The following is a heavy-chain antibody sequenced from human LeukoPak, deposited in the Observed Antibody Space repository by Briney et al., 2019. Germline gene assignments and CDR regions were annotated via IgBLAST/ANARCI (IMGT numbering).Heavy chain of an antibody. CDR1: GYSFTSYW. Sequence: GESLKISCKGSGYSFTSYWIGWVRQMPGKGLEWMGIIYPGDSDTRYSPSFQGQVTISADKSISTAYLQWSSLKASDTAMYYCARHRPGWSIDDWFDPWGQGTLVTVSS. D-gene: IGHD2-15*01. CDR3: ARHRPGWSIDDWFDP. J-gene: IGHJ5*02. V-gene: IGHV5-51*01. CDR2: IYPGDSDT.